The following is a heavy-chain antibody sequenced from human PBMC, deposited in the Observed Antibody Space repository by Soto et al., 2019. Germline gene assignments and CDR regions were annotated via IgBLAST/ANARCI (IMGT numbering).Heavy chain of an antibody. J-gene: IGHJ5*02. V-gene: IGHV1-69*04. CDR1: GGTFSSYT. CDR2: IIPILGIA. D-gene: IGHD6-13*01. Sequence: ASVKVSCKASGGTFSSYTISWVRQAPGQGLEWMGRIIPILGIANYAQKFQGRVTITRDTSASTAYMELSSLRSEDTAVYYCARDWPIGSSSPWGQGTLVTVSS. CDR3: ARDWPIGSSSP.